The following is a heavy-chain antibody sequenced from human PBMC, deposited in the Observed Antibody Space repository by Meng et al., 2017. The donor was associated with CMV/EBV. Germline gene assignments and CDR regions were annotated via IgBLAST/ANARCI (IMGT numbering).Heavy chain of an antibody. D-gene: IGHD3-16*01. V-gene: IGHV4-39*07. J-gene: IGHJ4*02. CDR2: IFYNGNT. CDR1: GASISSYTDY. CDR3: ARENGGGYFDY. Sequence: GSLRLSCTVSGASISSYTDYWGRIRQPPGKGLEWIESIFYNGNTYYNPSLKSRVTVSVDTSKNQFSLKLSSVTAADTAVYYCARENGGGYFDYWGQGMQVTVSS.